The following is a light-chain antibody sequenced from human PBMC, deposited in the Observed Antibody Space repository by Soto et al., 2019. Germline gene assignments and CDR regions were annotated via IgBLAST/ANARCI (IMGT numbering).Light chain of an antibody. CDR1: QSVSSY. CDR2: DAY. J-gene: IGKJ2*01. Sequence: EIVLTQSPATLSLSPGERATLSCRASQSVSSYLAWYQQKPGQAPRLLIYDAYNSPTGIPARFSGSGSGTDFTLTISSLEPEDFAVYYSQQRSNWLQYPFGQGTKLEIK. CDR3: QQRSNWLQYP. V-gene: IGKV3-11*01.